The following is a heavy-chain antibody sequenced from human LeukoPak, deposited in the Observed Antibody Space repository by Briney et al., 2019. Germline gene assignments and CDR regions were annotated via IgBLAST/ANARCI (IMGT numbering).Heavy chain of an antibody. CDR3: ARSSTLDY. J-gene: IGHJ4*02. CDR1: GFTFSSYS. CDR2: ISSSSTI. D-gene: IGHD2-2*01. Sequence: GGSLRLSCAGSGFTFSSYSMNWVRQAPGKGLEWVSYISSSSTIYYADSVKGRFTISRDNAKNSLYLQMNSLRAEDTAVYYCARSSTLDYWGQGTLVTVSS. V-gene: IGHV3-48*01.